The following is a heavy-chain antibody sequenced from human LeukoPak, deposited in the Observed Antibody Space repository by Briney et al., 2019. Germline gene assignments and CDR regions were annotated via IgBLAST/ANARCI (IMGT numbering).Heavy chain of an antibody. J-gene: IGHJ4*02. CDR1: GGSFSGYY. D-gene: IGHD1-1*01. CDR3: ARDKGTY. CDR2: INHSGST. Sequence: PSETLSLTCAVYGGSFSGYYWSWIRQPPGKGLEWIGEINHSGSTNYNPSLKSRVTISVDTSKNQFSLKLSSVTAADTAMYYCARDKGTYWGQGTLVTVSS. V-gene: IGHV4-34*01.